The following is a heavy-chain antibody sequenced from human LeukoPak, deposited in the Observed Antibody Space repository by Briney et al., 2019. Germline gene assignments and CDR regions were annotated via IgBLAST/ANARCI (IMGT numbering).Heavy chain of an antibody. CDR1: GGSISSSSYY. Sequence: SETLSLTCTVSGGSISSSSYYWGWIRQPPGKGLEWIGSIYYSGSTYYNPSLKSRVTISVDTSKNQLSLKLSSVTAADTAVYYCARTYSYGHYHFDYWGQGTLVTVSS. J-gene: IGHJ4*02. V-gene: IGHV4-39*01. D-gene: IGHD5-18*01. CDR3: ARTYSYGHYHFDY. CDR2: IYYSGST.